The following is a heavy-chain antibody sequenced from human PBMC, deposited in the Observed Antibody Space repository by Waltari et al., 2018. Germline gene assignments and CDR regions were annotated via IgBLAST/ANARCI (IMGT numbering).Heavy chain of an antibody. J-gene: IGHJ4*02. V-gene: IGHV3-23*01. CDR2: LSFIGAST. CDR3: TKVPSTYPYYFDF. Sequence: EVRLLESGGGLVQPGGSLRLSCVVSGFTFSEYGMSWVRQAPGKGLEWVAGLSFIGASTYYAESVRGRFTISRDNSENTLYLEMNSLRAEDTVVYYCTKVPSTYPYYFDFWGQGTLVTVSS. CDR1: GFTFSEYG.